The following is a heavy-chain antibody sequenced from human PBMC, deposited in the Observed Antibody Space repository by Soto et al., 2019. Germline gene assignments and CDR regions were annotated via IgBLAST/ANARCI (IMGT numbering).Heavy chain of an antibody. CDR2: IIPIFGTA. CDR1: GGTFSSYA. J-gene: IGHJ5*02. CDR3: AREYYDFWCGYYWAPRRFDP. Sequence: SVKVSCKASGGTFSSYAISWVRQAPGQGLEWMGGIIPIFGTANYAQKFKGRVTITADESTSTAYMELSSLRSEDTAVYYCAREYYDFWCGYYWAPRRFDPWGQGTMVTASS. D-gene: IGHD3-3*01. V-gene: IGHV1-69*13.